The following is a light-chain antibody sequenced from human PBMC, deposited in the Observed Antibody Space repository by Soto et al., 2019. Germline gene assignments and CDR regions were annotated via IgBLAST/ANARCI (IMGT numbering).Light chain of an antibody. CDR3: QQYHIWPSWT. V-gene: IGKV3-15*01. J-gene: IGKJ1*01. CDR1: QSVSLS. CDR2: GAS. Sequence: EIVLTQSPATLSVSLGASATLSCRASQSVSLSLAWFQMRPGQPPRLLIYGASTRATDIPARFSGSGSGTDFTLTISSLQSEDSAVYFCQQYHIWPSWTFGQGTKVDIK.